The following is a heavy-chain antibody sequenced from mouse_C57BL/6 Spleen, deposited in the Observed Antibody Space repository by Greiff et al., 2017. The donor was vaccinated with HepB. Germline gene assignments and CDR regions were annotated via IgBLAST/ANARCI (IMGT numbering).Heavy chain of an antibody. J-gene: IGHJ2*01. D-gene: IGHD1-1*01. CDR1: GYAFSSSW. CDR2: IYPGDGDT. V-gene: IGHV1-82*01. Sequence: QVQLQQSGPELVKPGASVKISCKASGYAFSSSWMNWVKQRPGKGLEWIGRIYPGDGDTNYNGKFKGKATLTADKSSSTAYMQLSSLTSEDSAVYFCARSADYYGTCNYWGQGTTLTVAS. CDR3: ARSADYYGTCNY.